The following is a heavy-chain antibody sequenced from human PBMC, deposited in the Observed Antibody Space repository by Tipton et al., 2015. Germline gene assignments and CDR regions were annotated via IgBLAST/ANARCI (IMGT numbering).Heavy chain of an antibody. CDR3: AKDLRDFDDYVGAADI. CDR1: GFNFETYA. Sequence: SLRLSCVASGFNFETYAMHWVRQAPGKGLEWVSGISWNSGSLGYVDSVKGRFTISRDNAKKSVFLQMDSLRGEDTALYYCAKDLRDFDDYVGAADIWGQGTMVTVSS. CDR2: ISWNSGSL. D-gene: IGHD4-17*01. V-gene: IGHV3-9*01. J-gene: IGHJ3*02.